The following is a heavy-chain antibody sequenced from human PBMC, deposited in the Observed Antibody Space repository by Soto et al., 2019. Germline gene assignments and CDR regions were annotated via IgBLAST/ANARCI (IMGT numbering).Heavy chain of an antibody. CDR3: AKESGGYESETRYGLDV. CDR1: GGSINTVGYY. V-gene: IGHV4-31*03. D-gene: IGHD6-25*01. J-gene: IGHJ6*02. CDR2: ICYSGSR. Sequence: TLSLTCSVSGGSINTVGYYGTWIPQQPGQGLEWIGYICYSGSRDYNPSLKSRVSMSVDASKNHFSLNLTSVTAAATAVYYCAKESGGYESETRYGLDVWGQGTTVT.